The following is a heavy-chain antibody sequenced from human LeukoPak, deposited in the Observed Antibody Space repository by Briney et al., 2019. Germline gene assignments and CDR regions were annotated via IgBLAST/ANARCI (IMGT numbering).Heavy chain of an antibody. J-gene: IGHJ6*02. CDR2: IYTSGST. CDR1: GGSISSGSYY. CDR3: ARVRITMVRGVPAGDYYGMDV. D-gene: IGHD3-10*01. Sequence: SETLSLTCTVSGGSISSGSYYWSWIRQPAGKGLEWIGRIYTSGSTNYNPSLKSRVTISVDTSKNQFSLKLSSVTAADTAVYYCARVRITMVRGVPAGDYYGMDVWGQETTVTVSS. V-gene: IGHV4-61*02.